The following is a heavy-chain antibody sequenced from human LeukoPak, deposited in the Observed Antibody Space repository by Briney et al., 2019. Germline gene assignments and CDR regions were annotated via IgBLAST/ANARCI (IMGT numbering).Heavy chain of an antibody. V-gene: IGHV3-74*01. CDR1: GFTFTTYW. D-gene: IGHD1-7*01. J-gene: IGHJ4*01. Sequence: PGGSLRPSCAASGFTFTTYWMYWVRQAPGQGLEWVSRIDPAGTRTAYADSVKGRFTISRDNAKNTLYTQMNSLRAEDTAVYYCVSYNWNYPDYWGQGTLVTVSS. CDR3: VSYNWNYPDY. CDR2: IDPAGTRT.